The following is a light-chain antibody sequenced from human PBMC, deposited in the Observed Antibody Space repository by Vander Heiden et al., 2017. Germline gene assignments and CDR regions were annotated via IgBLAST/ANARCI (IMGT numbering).Light chain of an antibody. V-gene: IGLV2-14*01. J-gene: IGLJ2*01. CDR1: SSDAGGYNY. Sequence: QSALTQPAPVSGSPGQSKTITCTGTSSDAGGYNYVSWYQQHPGKAPILVIYDVGNRPSGVSSRSSGSKSGNTASLTISVLQAEDEADYYCSSYTSSSLVVFGGGTKLTVL. CDR3: SSYTSSSLVV. CDR2: DVG.